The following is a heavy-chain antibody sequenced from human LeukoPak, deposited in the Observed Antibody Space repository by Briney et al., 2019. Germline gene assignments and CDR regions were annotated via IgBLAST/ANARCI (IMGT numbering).Heavy chain of an antibody. J-gene: IGHJ3*02. V-gene: IGHV1-2*02. Sequence: GASVNVSCKASGYTFTNYYMHWVRQAPGQGREWMGWIDPNTGDTNYSQNIQGRATMTRDTSINTAYMEFTSLGSDDTAVYYCARGRTMDGSTPPFEIWGQGTMVTVSS. D-gene: IGHD4/OR15-4a*01. CDR2: IDPNTGDT. CDR1: GYTFTNYY. CDR3: ARGRTMDGSTPPFEI.